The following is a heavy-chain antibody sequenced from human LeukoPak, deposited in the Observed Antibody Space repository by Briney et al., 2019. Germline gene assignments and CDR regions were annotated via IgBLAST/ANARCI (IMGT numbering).Heavy chain of an antibody. J-gene: IGHJ4*02. CDR2: IYYNGNT. D-gene: IGHD4-17*01. Sequence: SETLSLTCSVSDGSINSYYWNWIRRPPGKGLEWIGYIYYNGNTNYSPSLKSRVTMSVDTSKNLFSLKVSSVTAADTAVYYCARRGESTNYGDYRFDSWGQGTLVIVSS. CDR1: DGSINSYY. CDR3: ARRGESTNYGDYRFDS. V-gene: IGHV4-59*01.